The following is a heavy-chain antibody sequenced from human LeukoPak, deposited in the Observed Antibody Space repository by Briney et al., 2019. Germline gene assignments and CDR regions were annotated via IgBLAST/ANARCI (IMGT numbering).Heavy chain of an antibody. CDR2: IYYSGST. CDR1: GGSISSSSYY. D-gene: IGHD3-10*01. J-gene: IGHJ4*02. CDR3: ARTMVRGVFDY. V-gene: IGHV4-39*01. Sequence: PSETLSLTCTVSGGSISSSSYYWGWIRQPPGKGLEWIGSIYYSGSTYYNPSLKSRVTISVDTSKNQFSLKLSSVTAADTAVYYCARTMVRGVFDYWGQGTPVTVSS.